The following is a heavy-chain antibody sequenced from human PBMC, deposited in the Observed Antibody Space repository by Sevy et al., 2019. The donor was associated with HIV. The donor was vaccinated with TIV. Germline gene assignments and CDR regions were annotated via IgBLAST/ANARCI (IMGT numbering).Heavy chain of an antibody. J-gene: IGHJ6*02. Sequence: GESLKISCKGSGYSFTSYWIGWVRQMPGKGLEWMGIIYPGDSDTRYSPSFQGQVTISADKSISTAYLQWSSLKASDTAMYYCARERFGVVNGYYYYYGMDVWGQGTTVTVSS. CDR2: IYPGDSDT. V-gene: IGHV5-51*01. CDR3: ARERFGVVNGYYYYYGMDV. CDR1: GYSFTSYW. D-gene: IGHD3-3*01.